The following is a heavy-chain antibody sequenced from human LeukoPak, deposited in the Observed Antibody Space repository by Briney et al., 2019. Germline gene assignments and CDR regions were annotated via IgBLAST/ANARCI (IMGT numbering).Heavy chain of an antibody. Sequence: PGGSLRLSCAASGFTFDDYAMHWVRQAPGKGLEWVSGISWNSGSIGYADSVKGRFTISRDNAKNSLYLRMNSLRAEDTALYYCAKATYGGKTPIDYWGQGTLVTVSS. CDR3: AKATYGGKTPIDY. J-gene: IGHJ4*02. D-gene: IGHD4-23*01. CDR2: ISWNSGSI. V-gene: IGHV3-9*01. CDR1: GFTFDDYA.